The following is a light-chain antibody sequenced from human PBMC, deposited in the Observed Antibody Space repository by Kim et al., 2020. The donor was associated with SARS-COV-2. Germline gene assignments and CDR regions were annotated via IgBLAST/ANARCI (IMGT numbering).Light chain of an antibody. Sequence: DTQMTQSPSSLSASVGDRVTITCRASQDIRNYLAWFQQIPGKAPKSLIYAASNLQSGVPSRFSASGSGTDFTLTISSLQPEDFATYYCQQCHSYPLTFGGGTKVDIK. CDR2: AAS. CDR1: QDIRNY. CDR3: QQCHSYPLT. J-gene: IGKJ4*01. V-gene: IGKV1-16*01.